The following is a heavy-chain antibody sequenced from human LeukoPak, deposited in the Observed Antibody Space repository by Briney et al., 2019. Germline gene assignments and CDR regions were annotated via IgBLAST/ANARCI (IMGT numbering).Heavy chain of an antibody. CDR2: ISSSGSTI. V-gene: IGHV3-48*03. D-gene: IGHD7-27*01. J-gene: IGHJ6*03. CDR3: ASAGVRNYYYYMDV. CDR1: GFTFSSYE. Sequence: PGGSLRLSCAASGFTFSSYEMNWVRQAPGKGLEWVSYISSSGSTIYYADSVKGRFTISRDNSKNTLYLQMNSLRAEDTAVYYCASAGVRNYYYYMDVWGKGTTVTVSS.